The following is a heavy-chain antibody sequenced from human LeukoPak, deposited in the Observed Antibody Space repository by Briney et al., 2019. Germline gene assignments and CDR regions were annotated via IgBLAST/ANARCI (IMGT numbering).Heavy chain of an antibody. J-gene: IGHJ5*02. CDR1: GDSVSSNSAA. CDR3: ARSWDSSSSNRFDP. D-gene: IGHD6-6*01. V-gene: IGHV6-1*01. CDR2: TYYRSKWYN. Sequence: SQTLSLTCAITGDSVSSNSAAWNWIRQSPSRGLEWLGRTYYRSKWYNDYAVSVKSRITINPDTSKNQFSLQLNSVTPEDTAVYYCARSWDSSSSNRFDPWGQGTLVTVSS.